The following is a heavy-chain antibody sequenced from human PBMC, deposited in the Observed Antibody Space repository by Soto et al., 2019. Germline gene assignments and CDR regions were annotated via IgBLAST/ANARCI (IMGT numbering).Heavy chain of an antibody. CDR1: GYTFTSYD. CDR3: ARDEAADTAMATRYDY. Sequence: ASVKVSCKASGYTFTSYDMHWVLEAPGQGLEWMGIINPSGGSTSYAQKFQGRVTMTRDTSTSTVYMELSSLRSEDTAVYYCARDEAADTAMATRYDYWGQGTLVTVSS. J-gene: IGHJ4*02. V-gene: IGHV1-46*01. CDR2: INPSGGST. D-gene: IGHD5-18*01.